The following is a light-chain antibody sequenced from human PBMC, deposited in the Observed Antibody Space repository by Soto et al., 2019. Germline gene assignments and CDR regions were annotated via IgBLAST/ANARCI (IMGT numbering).Light chain of an antibody. J-gene: IGKJ4*01. CDR1: QSVSSSY. CDR2: GAS. V-gene: IGKV3-20*01. Sequence: EIRLTQSPGTLSLSPGERATLSCRASQSVSSSYLAWYQQKPGQAPRLLIYGASSRATGIPDRFSGSGSGTDFTLTISSLQSEDFAVYYCQQYNNWPRTFGGGTKVDIK. CDR3: QQYNNWPRT.